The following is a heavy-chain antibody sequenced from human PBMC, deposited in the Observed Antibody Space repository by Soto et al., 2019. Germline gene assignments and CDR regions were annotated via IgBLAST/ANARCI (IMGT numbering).Heavy chain of an antibody. V-gene: IGHV4-30-2*01. CDR3: ARGDIVATIDY. D-gene: IGHD5-12*01. CDR1: GGSISSGGYS. Sequence: SETLSLTCAVSGGSISSGGYSWSWIRQPPGKGLEWIGYIYHSGSTYYNPSLKSRVTISVDRSKNQFSLKLSSVTAADTAVYYCARGDIVATIDYWGQGTLVTVSS. J-gene: IGHJ4*02. CDR2: IYHSGST.